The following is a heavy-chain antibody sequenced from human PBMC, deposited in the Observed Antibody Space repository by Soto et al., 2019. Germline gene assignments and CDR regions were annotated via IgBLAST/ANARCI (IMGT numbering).Heavy chain of an antibody. CDR1: GYTFTSHY. CDR3: ARAETYSGYAY. Sequence: ASVKVSCKASGYTFTSHYIHRVRQAPGQGLEWMGIINPSGGSTSYAQKFQGRVTMTRDTSTSTVYMELSSLRSEDTAVYYCARAETYSGYAYWGQGTLVTSPQ. CDR2: INPSGGST. V-gene: IGHV1-46*01. J-gene: IGHJ4*02. D-gene: IGHD5-12*01.